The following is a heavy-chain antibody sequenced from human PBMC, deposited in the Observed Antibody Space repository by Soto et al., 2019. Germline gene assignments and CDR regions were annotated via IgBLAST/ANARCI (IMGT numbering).Heavy chain of an antibody. J-gene: IGHJ6*02. CDR1: NGSISNDKFF. V-gene: IGHV4-31*03. CDR3: ARDSTMTSARRGLDV. D-gene: IGHD6-25*01. CDR2: IYHSGST. Sequence: QVQLQESGPRLVKPSQTLSLTCTVSNGSISNDKFFWAWVRQRPGKGLEWIGYIYHSGSTYYNPSLQSRLTILIDTSKSQFSLQLTSVTAADTAVYYCARDSTMTSARRGLDVWGQGTTVTVSS.